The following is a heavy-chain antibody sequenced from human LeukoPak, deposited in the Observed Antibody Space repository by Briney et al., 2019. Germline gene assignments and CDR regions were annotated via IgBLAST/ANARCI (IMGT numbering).Heavy chain of an antibody. J-gene: IGHJ6*03. CDR1: GFTFSSYA. CDR3: AKTYSGSYYYYYYYYYMDV. Sequence: GGSLRLSCAAPGFTFSSYAMSWVRQAPGKGLEWGSAVSGSGGSTYYADSVKGRFTISRDNSKNTLYLQMNSLRAEDTAVYYCAKTYSGSYYYYYYYYYMDVWGKGTTVTVSS. V-gene: IGHV3-23*01. D-gene: IGHD1-26*01. CDR2: VSGSGGST.